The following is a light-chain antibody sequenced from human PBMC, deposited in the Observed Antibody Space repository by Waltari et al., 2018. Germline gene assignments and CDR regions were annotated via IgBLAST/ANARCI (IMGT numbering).Light chain of an antibody. CDR1: QSLLHSDGKTY. V-gene: IGKV2-29*02. J-gene: IGKJ3*01. CDR3: MQGIHLLT. CDR2: EVS. Sequence: DVVMTQTPLSLSVTPGQPASISCKSSQSLLHSDGKTYLYWYLQKPGQSPQLLIYEVSRRLAGVPDRFSGSGSGTDFTLKISRVEAEDVGVYYGMQGIHLLTFGPGTKVDIK.